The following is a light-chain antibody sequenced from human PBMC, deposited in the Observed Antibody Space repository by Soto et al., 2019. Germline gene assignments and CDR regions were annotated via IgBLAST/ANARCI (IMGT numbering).Light chain of an antibody. V-gene: IGKV3-15*01. J-gene: IGKJ4*01. CDR1: QSVSSS. CDR3: QQYNNWPPLS. CDR2: DAS. Sequence: EIVMTQSPATLSVSQGDRATLSCRTSQSVSSSLAWYQQIPGQAPRLLIYDASTRATGIPARFGGSGSGTEFTLTISSLQSEDFAVYYCQQYNNWPPLSFGGGTKVELK.